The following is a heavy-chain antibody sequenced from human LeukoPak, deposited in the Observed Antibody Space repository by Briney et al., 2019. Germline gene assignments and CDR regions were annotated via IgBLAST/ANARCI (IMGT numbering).Heavy chain of an antibody. CDR2: ISAYNGNT. CDR1: GYTFTSYG. V-gene: IGHV1-18*01. CDR3: ARVRHCSGGSCYPHNWFDP. Sequence: ASAKVSCKASGYTFTSYGISWVRQAPGQGLEWMGWISAYNGNTNYAQKLQGRVTMTTDTSTSTAYMELRSLRPDDTAVYYCARVRHCSGGSCYPHNWFDPWGQGTLVTVSS. D-gene: IGHD2-15*01. J-gene: IGHJ5*02.